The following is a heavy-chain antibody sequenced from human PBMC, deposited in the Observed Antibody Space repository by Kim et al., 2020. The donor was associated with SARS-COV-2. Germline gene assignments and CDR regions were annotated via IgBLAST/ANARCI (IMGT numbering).Heavy chain of an antibody. CDR3: ARSGYEKDYFDY. CDR2: IDPSDSYT. V-gene: IGHV5-10-1*01. J-gene: IGHJ4*02. D-gene: IGHD3-16*01. Sequence: GESLKISCKGSGYSFTSYWISWVRQMPGKGLEWMGRIDPSDSYTNYSPSFQGHVTISADKSISTAYLQWSSLKASDTAMYYCARSGYEKDYFDYWGQGTLVTVSS. CDR1: GYSFTSYW.